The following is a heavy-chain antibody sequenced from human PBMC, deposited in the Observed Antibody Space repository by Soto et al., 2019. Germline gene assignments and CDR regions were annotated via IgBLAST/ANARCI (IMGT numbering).Heavy chain of an antibody. Sequence: QVQLVQSGAEVKKPGASVKVSCKASGYTFISYDINWVRQATGQGLEWMGWMNPNSGNTGYAQKFQGRVTMTRNTSISTAYMELSSLRSEDTAVYYCARGGYDILTGYYNRYYYYRMDVWGQGTTVTVSS. CDR2: MNPNSGNT. J-gene: IGHJ6*02. V-gene: IGHV1-8*01. CDR3: ARGGYDILTGYYNRYYYYRMDV. D-gene: IGHD3-9*01. CDR1: GYTFISYD.